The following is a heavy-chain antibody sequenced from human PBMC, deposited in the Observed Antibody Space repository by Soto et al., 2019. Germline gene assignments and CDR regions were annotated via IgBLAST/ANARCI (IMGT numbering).Heavy chain of an antibody. CDR2: IYPSGST. D-gene: IGHD3-10*01. CDR3: ARSSLAAGVDP. CDR1: GGSISSGGYS. Sequence: SETLSLICAVSGGSISSGGYSWTWIRQPPGKGLESIGYIYPSGSTFYNPSLKSRVTISMDRSNNQFSLNLNSLTAADTAVYFCARSSLAAGVDPWGQGTLVTVSS. V-gene: IGHV4-30-2*01. J-gene: IGHJ5*02.